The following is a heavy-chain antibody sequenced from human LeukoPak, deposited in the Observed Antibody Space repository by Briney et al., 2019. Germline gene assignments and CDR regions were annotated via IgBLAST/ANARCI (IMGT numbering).Heavy chain of an antibody. CDR3: ARGAYGGNDAFDI. CDR2: ISSSSTYT. J-gene: IGHJ3*02. Sequence: PGGSLRLSCAASGFTFSDYYMSWIRQAPGKGLDWVSYISSSSTYTNYADSVKGRFTISRDNAKNSLYLQMNSLRAEDTAVYYCARGAYGGNDAFDIWGQGTMVTVSS. D-gene: IGHD2-21*01. CDR1: GFTFSDYY. V-gene: IGHV3-11*05.